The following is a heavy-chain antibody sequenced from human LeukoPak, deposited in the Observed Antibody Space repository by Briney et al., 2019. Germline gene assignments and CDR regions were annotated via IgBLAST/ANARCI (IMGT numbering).Heavy chain of an antibody. CDR1: GFTFSDYY. CDR2: ISSSGSTI. V-gene: IGHV3-11*01. CDR3: ARDLVDDYVWGSYCY. Sequence: GGSLRLSCAASGFTFSDYYMSWIRQAPGKGLEWVSYISSSGSTIYYADSVKGRFTISRDNAKNSLYLQLNSLRAEDTAVYYCARDLVDDYVWGSYCYWGQGTLVTVSS. J-gene: IGHJ4*02. D-gene: IGHD3-16*01.